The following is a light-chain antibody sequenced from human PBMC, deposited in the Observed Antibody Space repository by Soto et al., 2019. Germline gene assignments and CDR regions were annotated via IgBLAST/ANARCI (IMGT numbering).Light chain of an antibody. CDR3: TSYTSSITYV. CDR1: SSDVGGYDY. CDR2: DVV. V-gene: IGLV2-14*01. J-gene: IGLJ1*01. Sequence: QSALTQPASVSGSPGQSITISCTGTSSDVGGYDYVSWYQQHPGKAPKLMIYDVVNRPSGVSNRFSGSKSGNTASLTISGLQADDEDDYYCTSYTSSITYVFGTGTKLTVL.